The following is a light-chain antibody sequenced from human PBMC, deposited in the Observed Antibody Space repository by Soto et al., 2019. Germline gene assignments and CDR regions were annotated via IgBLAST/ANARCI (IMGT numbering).Light chain of an antibody. CDR1: QNLSRN. CDR3: QQYDKWPHT. CDR2: YAS. Sequence: EMVMTQSPATLSVSPGERATLSCRASQNLSRNLAWYQQQPGQAPRLLICYASTRATGIPARFSGSGSGTDFTLTISSLQSEDFAVYYCQQYDKWPHTFGQGTKLEIK. J-gene: IGKJ2*01. V-gene: IGKV3-15*01.